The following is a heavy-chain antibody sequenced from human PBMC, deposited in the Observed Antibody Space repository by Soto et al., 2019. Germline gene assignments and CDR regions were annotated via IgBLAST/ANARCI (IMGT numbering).Heavy chain of an antibody. Sequence: PGGSLRLSCAASGFTFSSYGMHWVRQAPGKGLEWVAVISYDGSNKYYADSVKGRFTISRDNSKNTLYMQMNSLRAEDTAVYYCASYIAARLDEDYFDYWGQGT. V-gene: IGHV3-30*03. CDR1: GFTFSSYG. D-gene: IGHD6-6*01. J-gene: IGHJ4*02. CDR3: ASYIAARLDEDYFDY. CDR2: ISYDGSNK.